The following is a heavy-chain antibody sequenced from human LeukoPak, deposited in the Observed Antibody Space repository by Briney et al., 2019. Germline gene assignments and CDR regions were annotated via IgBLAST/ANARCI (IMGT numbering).Heavy chain of an antibody. Sequence: SETLSLTCTVSGGSISSGGYYWSWIRQPPGKGLEWIGYIYHSGSTYYNPSLKSRVTISVDRSKNQSSLKLSSVTAADTAVYYCARGRARHIVVVPAAISENYYYYMDVWGKGTTVTVSS. CDR3: ARGRARHIVVVPAAISENYYYYMDV. CDR1: GGSISSGGYY. CDR2: IYHSGST. J-gene: IGHJ6*03. V-gene: IGHV4-30-2*01. D-gene: IGHD2-2*01.